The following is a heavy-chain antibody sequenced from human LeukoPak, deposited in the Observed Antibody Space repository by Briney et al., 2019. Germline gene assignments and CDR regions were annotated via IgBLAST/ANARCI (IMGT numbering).Heavy chain of an antibody. CDR3: ARLPEDWFDP. J-gene: IGHJ5*02. CDR2: IYTSGST. CDR1: GGSISSYY. V-gene: IGHV4-4*09. Sequence: SETLSLTCTVSGGSISSYYWSWIRQPPGQGLEWIGYIYTSGSTNYNPSLKSRVTISVDTSKNQFSLKLSSGTAADTAVYYCARLPEDWFDPWGQGTLVTVSS. D-gene: IGHD1-14*01.